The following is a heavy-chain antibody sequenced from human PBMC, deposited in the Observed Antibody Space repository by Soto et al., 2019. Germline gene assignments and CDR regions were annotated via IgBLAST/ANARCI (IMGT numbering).Heavy chain of an antibody. CDR3: ARENGGTYNGAFDL. CDR1: GGPFSTNA. J-gene: IGHJ3*01. CDR2: IIFVFNTS. V-gene: IGHV1-69*01. D-gene: IGHD1-26*01. Sequence: QVQLVQSGAGVRKPGSSVKVSCEASGGPFSTNALSWVRQAPGQGLEWIGGIIFVFNTSNDAQKFQGRVTIIADASTRTVYLELRSLTSDDTAVYYCARENGGTYNGAFDLWGQGTMVTVSS.